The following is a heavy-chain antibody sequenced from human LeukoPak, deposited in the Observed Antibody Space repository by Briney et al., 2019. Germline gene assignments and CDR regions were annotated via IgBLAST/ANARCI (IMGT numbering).Heavy chain of an antibody. CDR2: IVVGSGNT. J-gene: IGHJ3*02. CDR3: AAEVSSCNDAFDI. V-gene: IGHV1-58*01. CDR1: GFTFISAN. D-gene: IGHD6-13*01. Sequence: SVKVSCKASGFTFISANVQWVRQARGQRLEWIGWIVVGSGNTNYAQKFQERVTITRDMSTSTAYMELSSLRSEDTAVYYCAAEVSSCNDAFDIWGQGTMVTVSS.